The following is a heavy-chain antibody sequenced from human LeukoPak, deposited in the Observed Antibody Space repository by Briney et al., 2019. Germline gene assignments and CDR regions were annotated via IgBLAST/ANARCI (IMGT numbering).Heavy chain of an antibody. V-gene: IGHV1-18*01. J-gene: IGHJ1*01. CDR1: GYTFTSYG. CDR3: ARDTSGSPDAFQH. CDR2: ISAYNGNT. Sequence: ASVKVSCKASGYTFTSYGISWVRQAPGQGLEWMGWISAYNGNTNYAQKLQGRVTMTTDTSASTAYMELRSLRAEDTAVYYCARDTSGSPDAFQHWGQGTLVTVSS. D-gene: IGHD1-26*01.